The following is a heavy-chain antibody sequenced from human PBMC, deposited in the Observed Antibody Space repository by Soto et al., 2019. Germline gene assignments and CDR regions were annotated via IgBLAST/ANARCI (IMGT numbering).Heavy chain of an antibody. Sequence: SGPTLVNPTQTLTLTCIFSGFSFSADGLGVGWIRQPPGKALEWLALIYWDDDPRYRPSLKSRLTITKDSSKNQVVLTMTNMDPLDTATYYCAHAFGGTSWPNDAFDVWGQGTVVTVSS. V-gene: IGHV2-5*02. CDR3: AHAFGGTSWPNDAFDV. CDR1: GFSFSADGLG. CDR2: IYWDDDP. J-gene: IGHJ3*01. D-gene: IGHD3-16*01.